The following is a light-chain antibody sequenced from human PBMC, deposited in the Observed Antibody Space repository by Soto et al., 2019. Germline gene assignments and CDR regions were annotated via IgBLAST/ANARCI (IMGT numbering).Light chain of an antibody. Sequence: QSALTQPASVSGSPGQSITISCTGTSSDVGGYNYVSWYQQHPSKAPKLMIYEVSDRPSGVSNRFSGSKSGNTASLAISGLQAEDEADYYCSSYTGTNTYVFGTGTKLTVL. CDR1: SSDVGGYNY. V-gene: IGLV2-14*01. CDR3: SSYTGTNTYV. J-gene: IGLJ1*01. CDR2: EVS.